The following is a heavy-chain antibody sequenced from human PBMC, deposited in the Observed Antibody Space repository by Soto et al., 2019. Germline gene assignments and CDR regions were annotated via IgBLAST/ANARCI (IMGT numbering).Heavy chain of an antibody. CDR3: AKVRASGPGAFDI. J-gene: IGHJ3*02. Sequence: PVGSLRLSCAASGFTFSSYAMSWVRQAPGKGLEWVSAISGSGGSTYYADSVKGRFTISRDNSKNTLYLQMNSLRAEDTAVYYCAKVRASGPGAFDIWGQGTMVTVSS. V-gene: IGHV3-23*01. CDR2: ISGSGGST. CDR1: GFTFSSYA.